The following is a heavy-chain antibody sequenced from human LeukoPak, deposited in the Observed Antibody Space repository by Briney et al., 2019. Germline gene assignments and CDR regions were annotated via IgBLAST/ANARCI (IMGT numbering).Heavy chain of an antibody. CDR2: ISSSRFI. Sequence: PGGSLRLSCAASGISFSNYSMNWVRQAPGKGLEWVSLISSSRFIYYGDSVKGRFTITRDNAKKSLYLQMNSLRAEDTAVYYCARAVYCSGGGCFWYFDLWGRGTLVTVPS. D-gene: IGHD2-15*01. V-gene: IGHV3-21*01. CDR1: GISFSNYS. J-gene: IGHJ2*01. CDR3: ARAVYCSGGGCFWYFDL.